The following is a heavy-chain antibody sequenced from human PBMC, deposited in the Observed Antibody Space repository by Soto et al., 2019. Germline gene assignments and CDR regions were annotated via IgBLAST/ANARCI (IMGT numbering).Heavy chain of an antibody. CDR3: VRAMYFCASSGDSRCFEY. J-gene: IGHJ4*02. Sequence: PGGSLRLSCAASGFTLNDHYIDWVRQAPGKGLEWVGRSRDKPNGYSTQYAASLKGRFTTSRDDSKNSLYLQMNSLKTDDTAVYYCVRAMYFCASSGDSRCFEYWGQGTLVNVSS. D-gene: IGHD3-22*01. CDR2: SRDKPNGYST. CDR1: GFTLNDHY. V-gene: IGHV3-72*01.